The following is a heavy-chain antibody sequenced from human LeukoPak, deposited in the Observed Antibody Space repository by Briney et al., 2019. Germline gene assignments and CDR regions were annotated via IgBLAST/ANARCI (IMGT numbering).Heavy chain of an antibody. Sequence: SETLSLTCTVSGGSISSSSYYWGWIRQPPGKGLEWIGSIYYSGSTYYNPSLKSRVTISVDTSKNQFSLKLSSVTAADTAVYYCARQWDERRELPFYFDYWGLGTLVTVSS. V-gene: IGHV4-39*01. CDR1: GGSISSSSYY. D-gene: IGHD1-26*01. CDR3: ARQWDERRELPFYFDY. CDR2: IYYSGST. J-gene: IGHJ4*02.